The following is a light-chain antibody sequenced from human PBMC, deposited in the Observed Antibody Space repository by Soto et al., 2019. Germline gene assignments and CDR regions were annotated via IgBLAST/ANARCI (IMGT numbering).Light chain of an antibody. Sequence: QSVLTQPPSMSGAPGQRVTISCTGSSSNIGAGYDVHWYQQLPGTAPKLLIYGNINRPSGVPDRFSGSKSGASASLAITGLQPEDEADYYCQSYDSSLSGAVFGGGTQLTVL. V-gene: IGLV1-40*01. CDR1: SSNIGAGYD. CDR3: QSYDSSLSGAV. J-gene: IGLJ7*01. CDR2: GNI.